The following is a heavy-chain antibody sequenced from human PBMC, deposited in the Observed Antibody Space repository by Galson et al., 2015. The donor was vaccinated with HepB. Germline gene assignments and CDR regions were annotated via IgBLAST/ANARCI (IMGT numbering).Heavy chain of an antibody. CDR2: IIPILGIA. Sequence: SVKASCKASGGTFSSYAISWVRQAPGQGLEWMGRIIPILGIANYAQQFQGRVTITADKSTSTAYMELSSLRSEDTAVYYCANTYYDIYDPWGQGTLVTVSS. J-gene: IGHJ5*02. D-gene: IGHD3-9*01. CDR3: ANTYYDIYDP. V-gene: IGHV1-69*04. CDR1: GGTFSSYA.